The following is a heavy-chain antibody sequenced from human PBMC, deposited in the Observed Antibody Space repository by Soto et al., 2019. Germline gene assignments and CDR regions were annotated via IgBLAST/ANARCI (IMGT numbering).Heavy chain of an antibody. CDR1: GFTFSSFS. CDR2: ISYDGSSK. J-gene: IGHJ4*02. CDR3: ARTTAVAGTPEFDY. V-gene: IGHV3-30-3*01. Sequence: QVQLVESGGGVVQPGGSLRLSCVASGFTFSSFSLYWVRQAPGKGLEWLALISYDGSSKYNADSVKGRFTISRENSNNTLYFQLSSLRPEDTAVYYCARTTAVAGTPEFDYWGQGALVTVSS. D-gene: IGHD6-19*01.